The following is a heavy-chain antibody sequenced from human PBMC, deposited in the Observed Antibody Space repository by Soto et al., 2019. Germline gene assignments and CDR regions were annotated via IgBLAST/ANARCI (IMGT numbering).Heavy chain of an antibody. CDR2: IFHNGST. CDR1: GGSISNGGFS. CDR3: ARGTTQPYYFDS. V-gene: IGHV4-30-2*01. J-gene: IGHJ4*02. Sequence: SETLSLTCAVSGGSISNGGFSWSWIRQPPVKGLEWIGNIFHNGSTYYNPSLKSRVTMSVDTSKNQFSLDLSSMTAADTAIYYCARGTTQPYYFDSWGQGTLVTVSS. D-gene: IGHD1-1*01.